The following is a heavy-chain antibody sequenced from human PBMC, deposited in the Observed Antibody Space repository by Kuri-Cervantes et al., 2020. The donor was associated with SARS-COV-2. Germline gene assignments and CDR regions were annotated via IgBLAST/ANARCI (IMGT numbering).Heavy chain of an antibody. CDR3: ARQRGNEYDFWSGYQIKDWFDP. D-gene: IGHD3-3*01. Sequence: SETLSLTCTVSGGSISSRSYYWGWIRQPPGKGLEWIGSIYYSGSTYYNPSLKSRVTISVDTSKNQFSLKLSSVTAADTAVYYCARQRGNEYDFWSGYQIKDWFDPWGQGTLVTVSS. CDR2: IYYSGST. J-gene: IGHJ5*02. V-gene: IGHV4-39*01. CDR1: GGSISSRSYY.